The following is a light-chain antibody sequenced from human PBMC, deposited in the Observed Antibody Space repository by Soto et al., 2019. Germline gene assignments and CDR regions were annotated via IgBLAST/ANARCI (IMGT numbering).Light chain of an antibody. CDR2: LGS. CDR1: QSLLHSNGYNY. CDR3: MQALQTQLT. V-gene: IGKV2-28*01. J-gene: IGKJ4*01. Sequence: DIVTTQSPLSLPVTPGEPASISCRSSQSLLHSNGYNYLDWYLQKPGQSPQLLIYLGSNRASGVPDRFSGSGSGTDFTLKISRVEAEDVGVYYCMQALQTQLTFGGGTKVEIK.